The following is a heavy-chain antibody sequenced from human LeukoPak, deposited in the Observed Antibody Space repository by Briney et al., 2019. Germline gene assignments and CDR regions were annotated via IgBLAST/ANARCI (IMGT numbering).Heavy chain of an antibody. CDR3: ARLNGGV. V-gene: IGHV4-59*01. J-gene: IGHJ6*04. CDR2: IDYSGST. CDR1: GGSISSYY. Sequence: SETLSLTCTVSGGSISSYYWSWIRQPPGKGLEWIGYIDYSGSTNYNPSFRSRATTSVDTSKNQFSLRLSSVTAADTAVYYCARLNGGVWGKGTTVTVSS. D-gene: IGHD1-1*01.